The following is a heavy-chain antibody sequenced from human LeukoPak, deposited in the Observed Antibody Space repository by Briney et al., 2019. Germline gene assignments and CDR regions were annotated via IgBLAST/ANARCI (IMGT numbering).Heavy chain of an antibody. J-gene: IGHJ4*02. Sequence: QSGGSLRLSCAASGFTVSSNYMSWVRQAPGKGLEWVANIKQDGSEKYYVDSVKGRFTISRDNAKNSLYLQMNSLRAEDTAVYYCARDLVLDFWSGYFSYFDYWGQGTLVTVSS. V-gene: IGHV3-7*01. CDR3: ARDLVLDFWSGYFSYFDY. CDR1: GFTVSSNY. D-gene: IGHD3-3*01. CDR2: IKQDGSEK.